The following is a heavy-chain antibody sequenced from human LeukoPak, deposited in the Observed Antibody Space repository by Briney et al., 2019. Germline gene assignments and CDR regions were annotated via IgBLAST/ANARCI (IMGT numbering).Heavy chain of an antibody. J-gene: IGHJ4*02. V-gene: IGHV4-59*08. CDR3: ARLYDSSGYYPNFDY. CDR2: IYYSGGT. Sequence: SETLSLTCTVSGGSISSYYWSWIRQPPGKGLEWIGYIYYSGGTNYNPSLKSRVTISVDTSKNQFSLKLSSVTAADTAVYYCARLYDSSGYYPNFDYWGQGTLVTVSS. CDR1: GGSISSYY. D-gene: IGHD3-22*01.